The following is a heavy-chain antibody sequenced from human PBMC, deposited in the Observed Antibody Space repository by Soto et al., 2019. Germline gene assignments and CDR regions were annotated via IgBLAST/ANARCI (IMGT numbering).Heavy chain of an antibody. CDR3: ARIRFPPGITKDGMGV. Sequence: SLRLSCAASGFTFSSYAMHWVRQAPGKGLEWVAVISYDGSNKYYADSVKGRFTISRDNSKNTLYLQMNSLRAEDTAVYYCARIRFPPGITKDGMGVWGQGTTVTVSS. D-gene: IGHD3-3*01. V-gene: IGHV3-30-3*01. CDR2: ISYDGSNK. CDR1: GFTFSSYA. J-gene: IGHJ6*02.